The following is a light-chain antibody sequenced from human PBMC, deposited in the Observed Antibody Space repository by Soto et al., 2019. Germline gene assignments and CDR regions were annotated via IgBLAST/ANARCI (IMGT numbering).Light chain of an antibody. CDR1: SSDVGGYNY. Sequence: QSALTQPRSVSGSPGQSVTISCTGTSSDVGGYNYVSWYQQHPGKAPKLMIYDVSKRPSGVPDRFSRSKSGNTASLTISGLQAEDEADYYCCSYAGSYVFGTGTQLPVL. V-gene: IGLV2-11*01. J-gene: IGLJ1*01. CDR3: CSYAGSYV. CDR2: DVS.